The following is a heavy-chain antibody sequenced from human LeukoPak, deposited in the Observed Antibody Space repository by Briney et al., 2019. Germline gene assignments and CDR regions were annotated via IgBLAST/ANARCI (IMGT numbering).Heavy chain of an antibody. V-gene: IGHV1-69*05. CDR2: IIPIFGTA. D-gene: IGHD2-2*01. CDR1: GGTFSSYA. Sequence: SVKVSCKASGGTFSSYAISWVRQAPGQGLEWMGGIIPIFGTANYAQKFQGRVTVTTDESTSTAYMELSSLRSEDTAVYYCAGSSLERDCSSTGCFSFDYWGQGTLVTVSS. J-gene: IGHJ4*02. CDR3: AGSSLERDCSSTGCFSFDY.